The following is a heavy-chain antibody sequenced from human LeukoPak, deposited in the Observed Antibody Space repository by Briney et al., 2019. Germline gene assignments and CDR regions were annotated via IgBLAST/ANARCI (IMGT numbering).Heavy chain of an antibody. CDR1: GFTFDDYA. CDR3: AKDTGPMIPPGNFDY. J-gene: IGHJ4*02. Sequence: GGSLRLSCAASGFTFDDYAMHWVRQAPGKGLEWVSGISWNSGSIGYADSVKGRFTISRDNAKNSLYLQMNSLRAEDTALYYCAKDTGPMIPPGNFDYWGQGTLVTVSS. D-gene: IGHD3-16*01. CDR2: ISWNSGSI. V-gene: IGHV3-9*01.